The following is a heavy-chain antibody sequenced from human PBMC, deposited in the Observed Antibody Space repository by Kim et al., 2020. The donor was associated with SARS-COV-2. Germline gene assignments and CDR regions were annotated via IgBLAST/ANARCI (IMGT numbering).Heavy chain of an antibody. D-gene: IGHD1-1*01. CDR2: ISDTGVDK. CDR3: AKRLGRPTPNFDY. J-gene: IGHJ4*02. Sequence: GGSLRLSCAASGFTFSDYGMSWVRQAPGQGLEWVSAISDTGVDKNYANSVRGRFTISRDNSKNTLFLQMNSLRDDDTAVYYCAKRLGRPTPNFDYWGQGTLVTVSS. V-gene: IGHV3-23*01. CDR1: GFTFSDYG.